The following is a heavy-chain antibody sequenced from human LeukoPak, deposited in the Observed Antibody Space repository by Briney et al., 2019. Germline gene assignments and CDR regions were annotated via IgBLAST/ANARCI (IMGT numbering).Heavy chain of an antibody. D-gene: IGHD3-16*01. CDR1: GGSISSYY. CDR3: ARVKLSYANDLSTFDI. V-gene: IGHV4-59*01. CDR2: IYYSGST. J-gene: IGHJ3*02. Sequence: PSEALSLTCTVSGGSISSYYWSWIRQPPGKGLEWIGYIYYSGSTNYNPSLKSRVTISIDTSKNQFSLKLSSVTAADTAVYYCARVKLSYANDLSTFDIWGQGTMVTVSS.